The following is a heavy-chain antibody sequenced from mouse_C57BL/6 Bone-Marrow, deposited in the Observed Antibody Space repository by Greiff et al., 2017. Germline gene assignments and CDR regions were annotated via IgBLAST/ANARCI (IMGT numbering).Heavy chain of an antibody. CDR1: GFTFSDFY. Sequence: EVKVVESGGGLVQSGRSLRLSCATSGFTFSDFYMEWVRQAPGKGLEWIAASRNKANDYTTEYSASVKGRFIVSRDTSQSILYLQMNALRAEDTAIYYCARDEYDGFVDYWGQGTSVTVSS. D-gene: IGHD2-14*01. J-gene: IGHJ4*01. V-gene: IGHV7-1*01. CDR3: ARDEYDGFVDY. CDR2: SRNKANDYTT.